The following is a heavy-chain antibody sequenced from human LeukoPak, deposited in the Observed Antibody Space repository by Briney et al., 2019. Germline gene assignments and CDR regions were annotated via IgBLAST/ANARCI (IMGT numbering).Heavy chain of an antibody. Sequence: SVKVSCKASGGTFSSYAISWVRQAPGQGLEWMGGIIPIFGTANYAQKFQGRVTITTDESTSTAYMELSSLRSEDTAVYYCAREVHRLDNPLDDAFDIWGQGTMVTVSS. CDR1: GGTFSSYA. V-gene: IGHV1-69*05. CDR3: AREVHRLDNPLDDAFDI. J-gene: IGHJ3*02. CDR2: IIPIFGTA. D-gene: IGHD1-14*01.